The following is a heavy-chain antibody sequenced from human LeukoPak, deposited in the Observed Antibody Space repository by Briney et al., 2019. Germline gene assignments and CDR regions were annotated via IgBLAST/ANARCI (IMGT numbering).Heavy chain of an antibody. J-gene: IGHJ4*02. CDR1: GFTFSKYW. CDR3: ARNWNYYDQ. V-gene: IGHV3-74*03. Sequence: GGSLRLSCAASGFTFSKYWMHWVRQAPGKGLVWVSRINTDGRDTTYADSVKGRFTISRDNAKNTLYLQMNSLRAEDTALYYCARNWNYYDQWGQGTLVTVSS. D-gene: IGHD1-1*01. CDR2: INTDGRDT.